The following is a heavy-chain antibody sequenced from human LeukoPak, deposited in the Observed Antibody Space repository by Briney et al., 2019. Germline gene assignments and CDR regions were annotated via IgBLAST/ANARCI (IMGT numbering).Heavy chain of an antibody. CDR2: IGTAGDT. D-gene: IGHD2/OR15-2a*01. J-gene: IGHJ6*03. CDR3: ARGDVHFNYMDV. Sequence: GGSLRLSCAASGFTFSSYDMHWVRQATGKVLEWVSAIGTAGDTYYPGSVKGRFTISRENAKNSLYLQMNSLRAGDTAVYYCARGDVHFNYMDVWGKGTTVTISS. CDR1: GFTFSSYD. V-gene: IGHV3-13*01.